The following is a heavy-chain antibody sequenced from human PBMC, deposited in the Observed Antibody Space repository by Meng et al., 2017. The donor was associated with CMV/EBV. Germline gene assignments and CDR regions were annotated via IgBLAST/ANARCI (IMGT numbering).Heavy chain of an antibody. CDR3: ARVRGGMSGDRMFDP. J-gene: IGHJ5*02. CDR2: IKVNSGGT. D-gene: IGHD3-16*01. Sequence: ASVKVSCKASGYTFSDYYVYWVRQAPGQGLEWVGWIKVNSGGTDHAQKFKGRVTMTRDTSINTAYMEVNRLTSDDTAVYYCARVRGGMSGDRMFDPWGQGTLVTVSS. CDR1: GYTFSDYY. V-gene: IGHV1-2*02.